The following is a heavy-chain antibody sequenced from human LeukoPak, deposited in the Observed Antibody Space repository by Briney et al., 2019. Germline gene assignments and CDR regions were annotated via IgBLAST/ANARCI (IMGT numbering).Heavy chain of an antibody. D-gene: IGHD6-19*01. CDR2: ISYDGSNK. J-gene: IGHJ3*02. CDR3: AKADPIIAVASAFDI. CDR1: GFTFSSYG. V-gene: IGHV3-30*18. Sequence: GGSLRLACAASGFTFSSYGMHWVRQAPGKGLEWVAVISYDGSNKYYADSVKGRFTISRDNSKNTLYLQMNSLRAEDTAVYYCAKADPIIAVASAFDIWGQGTMVTVSS.